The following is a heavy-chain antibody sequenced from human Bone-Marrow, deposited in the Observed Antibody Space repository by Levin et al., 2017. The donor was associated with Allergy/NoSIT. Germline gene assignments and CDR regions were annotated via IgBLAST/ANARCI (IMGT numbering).Heavy chain of an antibody. V-gene: IGHV4-34*01. CDR1: GGSFSGYY. CDR2: INHSGST. CDR3: ARSGYSGYLPLWKY. J-gene: IGHJ4*02. D-gene: IGHD5-12*01. Sequence: PEGSLRLSCAVYGGSFSGYYWSWIRQPPGKGLEWIGEINHSGSTNYNPSLKSRVTISVDTSKNQFSLKLSSVTAADTAVYYCARSGYSGYLPLWKYWGQGTLVTVSS.